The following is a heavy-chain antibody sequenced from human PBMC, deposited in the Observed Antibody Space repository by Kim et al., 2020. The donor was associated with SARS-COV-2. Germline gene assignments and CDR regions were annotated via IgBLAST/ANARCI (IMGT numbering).Heavy chain of an antibody. CDR3: ARARGDSSVRGVIFHYGMDV. V-gene: IGHV4-39*01. CDR2: IYYSGTT. J-gene: IGHJ6*02. D-gene: IGHD3-10*01. Sequence: SETLSLTCTVSSGSISTSDFYWGWIRQTPGKGLEWIGSIYYSGTTYYNSSLKSRATLSVDTSRNQFSLKLTSVTAADTAVYFCARARGDSSVRGVIFHYGMDVWGQGTTVTVSS. CDR1: SGSISTSDFY.